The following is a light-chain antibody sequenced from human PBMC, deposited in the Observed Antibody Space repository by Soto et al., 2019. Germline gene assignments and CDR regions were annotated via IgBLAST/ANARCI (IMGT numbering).Light chain of an antibody. CDR2: AAS. CDR3: HQYYTYPRDT. Sequence: AIRMTQSPSSLSASTGDRVTITCRASQGISSYLAWYLQKPGKAPRLLIYAASTLQSGVPSRFSGSGSGTDFALTLSCSKSEDFDTYYCHQYYTYPRDTFGQGTKLEIK. CDR1: QGISSY. J-gene: IGKJ2*01. V-gene: IGKV1-8*01.